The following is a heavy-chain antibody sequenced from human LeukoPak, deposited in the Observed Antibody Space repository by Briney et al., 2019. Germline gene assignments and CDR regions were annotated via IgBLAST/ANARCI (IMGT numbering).Heavy chain of an antibody. D-gene: IGHD6-13*01. CDR1: GFPFSSYW. Sequence: GSLRLSCAASGFPFSSYWMHWGRQAPGEGLEWVSSISSSSSCIYYADSLKGRFTISRDNAKNSLYLQMNSLRAEDTAVYYCARSKFNIAAAGDEGGDYWGQGTLVTVSS. V-gene: IGHV3-21*01. J-gene: IGHJ4*02. CDR2: ISSSSSCI. CDR3: ARSKFNIAAAGDEGGDY.